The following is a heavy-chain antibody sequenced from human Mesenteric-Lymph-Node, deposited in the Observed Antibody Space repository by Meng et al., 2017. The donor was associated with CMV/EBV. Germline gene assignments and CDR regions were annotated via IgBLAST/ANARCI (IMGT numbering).Heavy chain of an antibody. CDR2: ISYDGSNK. CDR3: AKPYCSGGSCYPTNYGMDV. Sequence: GESLKISCAASGFTFSSYAMHWVRQAPGKGLEWVAVISYDGSNKYYADSVKGRFTISRDNSKNTLYLQMNSLRAEDTAVYYCAKPYCSGGSCYPTNYGMDVWGQGTTVTVSS. D-gene: IGHD2-15*01. V-gene: IGHV3-30-3*02. J-gene: IGHJ6*02. CDR1: GFTFSSYA.